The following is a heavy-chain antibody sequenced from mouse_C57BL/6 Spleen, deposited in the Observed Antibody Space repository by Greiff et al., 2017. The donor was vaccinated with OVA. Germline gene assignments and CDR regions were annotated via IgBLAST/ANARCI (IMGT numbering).Heavy chain of an antibody. CDR2: INPGSGGT. CDR1: GYAFTNYL. V-gene: IGHV1-54*01. Sequence: LQESGAELVRPGTSVKVSCKASGYAFTNYLIEWVKQRPGQGLEWIGVINPGSGGTNYNEKFKGKATLTADKSSSTAYMQLSSLTSEDSAVYFCARGAWDDAMDYWGQGTSVTVSS. J-gene: IGHJ4*01. CDR3: ARGAWDDAMDY. D-gene: IGHD4-1*01.